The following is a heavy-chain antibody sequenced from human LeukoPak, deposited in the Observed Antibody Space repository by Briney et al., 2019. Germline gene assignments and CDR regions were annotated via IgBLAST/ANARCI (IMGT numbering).Heavy chain of an antibody. V-gene: IGHV4-34*01. Sequence: SETLSLTCAVYGGSFSGYYWSWIRQPPGKGLEWIGEINHSGSTNYNPSLKSRVTISVDTSKNQFSLKLSSVTAADTAVYYCARLFRGVIDYWGQGTLVTVSS. CDR3: ARLFRGVIDY. D-gene: IGHD3-10*01. CDR2: INHSGST. J-gene: IGHJ4*02. CDR1: GGSFSGYY.